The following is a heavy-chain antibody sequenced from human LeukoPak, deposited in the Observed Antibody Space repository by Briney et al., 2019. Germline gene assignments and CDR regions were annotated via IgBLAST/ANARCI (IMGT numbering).Heavy chain of an antibody. D-gene: IGHD3-22*01. CDR2: IIPIFGTA. V-gene: IGHV1-69*13. CDR3: ARGSSGYYYDADY. CDR1: GGTFSSYA. Sequence: WASVKVSCKASGGTFSSYAISWVRQAPGQGLEWMGGIIPIFGTANYAQKFQGRVTITADESTSTAYMELSSLRSEDTAVYYCARGSSGYYYDADYWGQGTLVTVSS. J-gene: IGHJ4*02.